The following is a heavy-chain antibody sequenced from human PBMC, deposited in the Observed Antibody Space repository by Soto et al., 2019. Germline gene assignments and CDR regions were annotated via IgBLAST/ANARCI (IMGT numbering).Heavy chain of an antibody. Sequence: QVQLQESGPGLVKPSQTLSLTCTVSGGSISSGNYHWSWIRQHPGKGLEWIGYIFYSGITYYNPSLKSRVTISVDTSKNQFSLKLSFVTAADTAVYYCARWDVAAAANYYYYYYMDVWGKGTTVTVSS. CDR2: IFYSGIT. V-gene: IGHV4-31*03. CDR3: ARWDVAAAANYYYYYYMDV. J-gene: IGHJ6*03. D-gene: IGHD6-13*01. CDR1: GGSISSGNYH.